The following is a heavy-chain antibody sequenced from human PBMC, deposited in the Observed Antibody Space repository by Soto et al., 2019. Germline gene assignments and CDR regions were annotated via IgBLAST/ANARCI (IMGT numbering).Heavy chain of an antibody. J-gene: IGHJ6*04. CDR3: ARDLKEYCSSTRCYVYYYVMDV. CDR2: IIPILGIA. Sequence: SVKVSCKASGRTFSSYTISGVRQAPGQGLEWMGRIIPILGIANYAQKFQGRVTITADNSTSTAYMELSSLRSEDTAVYYCARDLKEYCSSTRCYVYYYVMDVWGKGTTVTVSS. D-gene: IGHD2-2*01. CDR1: GRTFSSYT. V-gene: IGHV1-69*04.